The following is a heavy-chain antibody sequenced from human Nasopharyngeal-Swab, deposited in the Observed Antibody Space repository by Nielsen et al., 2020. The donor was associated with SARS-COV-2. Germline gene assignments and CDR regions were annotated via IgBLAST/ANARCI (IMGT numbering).Heavy chain of an antibody. CDR2: IKHSGST. CDR1: GGSFSGYY. CDR3: ARWALGGGMDV. V-gene: IGHV4-34*01. D-gene: IGHD3-16*01. Sequence: SETLSLTCAVYGGSFSGYYWSWIRQPPGKGLEWIGEIKHSGSTNYNPSLKSRVTISVDTSTTQFSLKLSSVTAADTAVYYCARWALGGGMDVWGQGTTVTVSS. J-gene: IGHJ6*02.